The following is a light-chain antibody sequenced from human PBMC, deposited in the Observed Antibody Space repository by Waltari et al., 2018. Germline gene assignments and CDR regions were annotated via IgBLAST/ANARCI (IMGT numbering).Light chain of an antibody. Sequence: AIWMTQSPSSLSASAADRVTISCRMSQGISSYVAWYQHKPGKAPELLIYAASTLQSGVPSRCRGSGSGTDFSLSISCLQSEDHATYDCQQYDSFPWTFSQGTKVAIK. CDR1: QGISSY. J-gene: IGKJ1*01. CDR2: AAS. CDR3: QQYDSFPWT. V-gene: IGKV1D-8*02.